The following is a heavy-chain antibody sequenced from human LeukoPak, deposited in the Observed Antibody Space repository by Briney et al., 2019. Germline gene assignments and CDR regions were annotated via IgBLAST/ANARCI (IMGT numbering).Heavy chain of an antibody. Sequence: PGGSLRLSCAASAITFSSNWMSWVRQAPGKGLEWVANIKQDGSEKYYVDSVKGRFTIFRDNAKNSLYLQMNSLRAEDTAVYYCARDLQYFDYWGQGTLVTVSS. CDR3: ARDLQYFDY. J-gene: IGHJ4*02. CDR2: IKQDGSEK. V-gene: IGHV3-7*04. CDR1: AITFSSNW.